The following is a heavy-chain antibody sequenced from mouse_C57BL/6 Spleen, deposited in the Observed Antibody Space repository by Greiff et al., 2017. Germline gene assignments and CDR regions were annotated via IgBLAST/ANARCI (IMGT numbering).Heavy chain of an antibody. V-gene: IGHV1-81*01. D-gene: IGHD1-1*01. CDR2: IYPRSGNT. J-gene: IGHJ2*01. Sequence: QVQLQQSGAELARPGASVKLSCKASGYTFTSYGISWVKQRTGQGLEWIGEIYPRSGNTYYNEKFKGKATLTADKSSSTAYMELRSLTSEDSAVYFCARERYYGTVGYFDYWGQGTTLTVSS. CDR1: GYTFTSYG. CDR3: ARERYYGTVGYFDY.